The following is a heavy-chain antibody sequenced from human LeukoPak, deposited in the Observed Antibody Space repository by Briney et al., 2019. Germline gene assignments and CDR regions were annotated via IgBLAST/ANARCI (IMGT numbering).Heavy chain of an antibody. CDR2: IYHSGST. J-gene: IGHJ4*02. CDR1: GGSITSGSYY. V-gene: IGHV4-61*01. D-gene: IGHD5-12*01. CDR3: ARDGYSGSDAL. Sequence: SETLSLTCTVSGGSITSGSYYLSWIRQPPGKGLEWIGYIYHSGSTKYNPSLKSRVTISVDTSQNQFSLKLSSVTAADTAVYYCARDGYSGSDALWGQGTLVTVSS.